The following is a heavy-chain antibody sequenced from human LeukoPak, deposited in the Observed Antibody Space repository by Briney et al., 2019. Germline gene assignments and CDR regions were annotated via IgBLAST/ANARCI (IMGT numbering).Heavy chain of an antibody. D-gene: IGHD6-13*01. Sequence: GGSLRLSCAASGFTFSSYSMNWVRQATGKGLEWVSGIGTAGEIYYPGSVKGRFTISRENAKNSLYLQMNSLRAGDTAVYYCARAAYSSTWYSRYFDLWGRGTLVTVSS. CDR3: ARAAYSSTWYSRYFDL. CDR2: IGTAGEI. V-gene: IGHV3-13*01. CDR1: GFTFSSYS. J-gene: IGHJ2*01.